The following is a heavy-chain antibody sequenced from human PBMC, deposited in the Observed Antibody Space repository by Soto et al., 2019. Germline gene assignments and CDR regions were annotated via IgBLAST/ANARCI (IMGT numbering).Heavy chain of an antibody. D-gene: IGHD1-26*01. CDR3: ARGARYSGSYYEGPVLDY. J-gene: IGHJ4*02. CDR2: INPSGGST. CDR1: GYTFTSYY. V-gene: IGHV1-46*01. Sequence: QVQLVQSGAEVKKPGASVKVSCKASGYTFTSYYMHWVRQAPGQGLEWMGIINPSGGSTSYAQKFQGRVTMTRDTSTSTVYMELSSLRSEATAVYYCARGARYSGSYYEGPVLDYWGQGTLVTVSS.